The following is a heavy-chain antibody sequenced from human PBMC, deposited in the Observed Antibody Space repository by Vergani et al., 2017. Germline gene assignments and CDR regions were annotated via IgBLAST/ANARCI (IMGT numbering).Heavy chain of an antibody. Sequence: EVQLVESGGGLVQPGGSLRLSCAASGFTVSSNYMSWVRQAQGKGLEWVSVIYSGGSTYYADSVKGRFTISRDNSKNTLYLQMNSLRAEDTAVYYCARDGRFGEWYYYGMDVWGQGTTVTVSS. CDR1: GFTVSSNY. CDR2: IYSGGST. D-gene: IGHD3-16*01. CDR3: ARDGRFGEWYYYGMDV. J-gene: IGHJ6*02. V-gene: IGHV3-66*02.